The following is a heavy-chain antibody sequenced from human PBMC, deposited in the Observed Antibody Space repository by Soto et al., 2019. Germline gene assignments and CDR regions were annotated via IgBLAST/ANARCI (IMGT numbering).Heavy chain of an antibody. Sequence: SQTLSLTCTVSGGSISSYYWSWIRHPPGKGLEWIGYIYYSGSTNYNPSLKSRVTISVDTSKNQFSLKLSSVTAADTAVYYCAIGGYYSSSSCYGSLDPCGQGTLVTVSS. CDR2: IYYSGST. CDR1: GGSISSYY. CDR3: AIGGYYSSSSCYGSLDP. D-gene: IGHD2-2*03. J-gene: IGHJ5*02. V-gene: IGHV4-59*01.